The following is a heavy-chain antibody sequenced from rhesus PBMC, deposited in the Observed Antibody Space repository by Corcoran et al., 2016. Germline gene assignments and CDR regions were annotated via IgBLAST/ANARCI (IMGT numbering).Heavy chain of an antibody. D-gene: IGHD6-37*01. Sequence: QVQLQESGPGLVKPSETLSLTCAVSSGPISGYYWSWIRQPPGKGLEWIGLIYGSGGSTATNPSLRSRVTISTDTSKNQFSLKLSSVTAADTAVYFCARRPNSGDWSLDYWGQGVLVTVSS. CDR3: ARRPNSGDWSLDY. CDR1: SGPISGYY. V-gene: IGHV4-160*01. CDR2: IYGSGGST. J-gene: IGHJ4*01.